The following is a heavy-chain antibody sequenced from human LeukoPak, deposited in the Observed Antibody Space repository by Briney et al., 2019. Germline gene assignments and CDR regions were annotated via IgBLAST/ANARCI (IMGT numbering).Heavy chain of an antibody. D-gene: IGHD2-2*02. CDR3: ARGKIVVVPAAIRGWLAYLDY. CDR1: GGSISSYY. Sequence: SETLSLTCTVSGGSISSYYWSWIRQPPGKGLEWIGYIYYSGSTNYNPSLKSRVTISVDTSKNQFSLKLSSVTAADTAVYYCARGKIVVVPAAIRGWLAYLDYWGQGTLVTVSS. V-gene: IGHV4-59*12. J-gene: IGHJ4*02. CDR2: IYYSGST.